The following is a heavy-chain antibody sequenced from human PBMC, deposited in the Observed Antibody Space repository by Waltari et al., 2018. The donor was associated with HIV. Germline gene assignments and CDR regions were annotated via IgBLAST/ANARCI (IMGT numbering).Heavy chain of an antibody. D-gene: IGHD3-16*01. CDR1: VFTFSRYS. V-gene: IGHV3-21*01. J-gene: IGHJ6*02. CDR2: ISSISSYI. CDR3: ARDFWGGYYYGMDV. Sequence: EVQLLESGGGLVKPGGSLRLPFAAAVFTFSRYSMNWVRQAPGKGLEWVSSISSISSYIYYADSVKGRFTISRDNAKNSLYLQMNSLSAEDTAVYYCARDFWGGYYYGMDVWGQGTTVTVSS.